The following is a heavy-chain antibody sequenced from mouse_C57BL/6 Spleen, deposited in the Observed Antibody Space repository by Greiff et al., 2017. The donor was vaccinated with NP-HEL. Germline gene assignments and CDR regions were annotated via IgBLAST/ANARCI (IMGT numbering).Heavy chain of an antibody. Sequence: EVQGVESGGGLVKPGGSLKLSCAASGFTFSDYGMHWVRQAPEKGLEWVAYISSGSSTIYYADTVKGRFTISRDNAKNTLFLQMTSLRSEDTAMYYGARRDYYGSSSYAMDYWGQGTSVTVSS. CDR2: ISSGSSTI. CDR1: GFTFSDYG. CDR3: ARRDYYGSSSYAMDY. V-gene: IGHV5-17*01. D-gene: IGHD1-1*01. J-gene: IGHJ4*01.